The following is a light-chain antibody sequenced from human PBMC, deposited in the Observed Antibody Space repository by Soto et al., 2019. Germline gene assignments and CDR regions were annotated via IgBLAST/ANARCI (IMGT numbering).Light chain of an antibody. CDR3: QQYGSSPQGT. V-gene: IGKV3-20*01. CDR1: QSVSSSY. J-gene: IGKJ1*01. CDR2: GAS. Sequence: EIALTQSPGTLSLSPGERATLSCRASQSVSSSYLAWYHQKPGQAPRLLIYGASSRATGIPERFSGSGSGTDFTLTISRLEPEDFAVYYCQQYGSSPQGTFGQGTKVEIK.